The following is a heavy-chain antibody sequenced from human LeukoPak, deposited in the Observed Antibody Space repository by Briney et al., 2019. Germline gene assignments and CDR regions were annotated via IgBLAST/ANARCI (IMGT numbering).Heavy chain of an antibody. CDR2: ISSSSSYI. CDR1: GFTFSSYS. CDR3: ARVKGSYSVDY. V-gene: IGHV3-21*01. D-gene: IGHD3-10*01. J-gene: IGHJ4*02. Sequence: GGSLRLSCAASGFTFSSYSMNWVRQAPGKGLEWVSSISSSSSYIYYPDSMKGRFTISRDSAKNSLYLQMNSLRVEDTAVYYCARVKGSYSVDYWGQGTLVIVSS.